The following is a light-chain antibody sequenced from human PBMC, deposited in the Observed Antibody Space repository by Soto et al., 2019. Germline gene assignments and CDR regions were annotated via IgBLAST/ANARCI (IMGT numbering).Light chain of an antibody. CDR2: EGS. CDR3: SSYAGSGSVV. Sequence: QSVLTQPASVSGSPGQSITISCTGTSSDVGSYNLVSWYQQHPGKAPKLMIYEGSTRPSGVCNRFSGSKSGNTASLTIAGLQAEDEADYYCSSYAGSGSVVFGGGTQLTVL. CDR1: SSDVGSYNL. V-gene: IGLV2-23*01. J-gene: IGLJ2*01.